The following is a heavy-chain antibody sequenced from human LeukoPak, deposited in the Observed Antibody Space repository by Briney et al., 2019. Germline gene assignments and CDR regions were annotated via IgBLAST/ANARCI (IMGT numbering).Heavy chain of an antibody. CDR1: GGYSNSGNYY. V-gene: IGHV4-61*02. Sequence: PSETLSLTCTVSGGYSNSGNYYWSWIRQPAGKGLEWIGRIYISGSTNSNPSLKSRVTISVDTPKNQFSLKLSSVTAADTAVYYCARVFPLYYDSSGYHDYWGQGTLVTVSS. CDR3: ARVFPLYYDSSGYHDY. J-gene: IGHJ4*02. CDR2: IYISGST. D-gene: IGHD3-22*01.